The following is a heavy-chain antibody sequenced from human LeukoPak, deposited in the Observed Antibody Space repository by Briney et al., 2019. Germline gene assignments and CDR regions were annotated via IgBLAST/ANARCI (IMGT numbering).Heavy chain of an antibody. Sequence: GGSLRLSCAASGFTFSSYSMNWVRQAPGKGLEWVSYISSSSSTIYYADSVKGRFTISRDNAKNSLYLQMNSLRAEDTAVYYCARDDGYYYYMDVWGKGTTVTVSS. D-gene: IGHD5-24*01. V-gene: IGHV3-48*01. J-gene: IGHJ6*03. CDR1: GFTFSSYS. CDR3: ARDDGYYYYMDV. CDR2: ISSSSSTI.